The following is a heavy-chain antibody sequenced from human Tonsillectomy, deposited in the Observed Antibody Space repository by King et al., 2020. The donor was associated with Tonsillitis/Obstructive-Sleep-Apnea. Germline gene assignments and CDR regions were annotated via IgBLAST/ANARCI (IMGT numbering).Heavy chain of an antibody. CDR1: GFTFGDYA. CDR3: TRDLGINAFDI. V-gene: IGHV3-49*05. J-gene: IGHJ3*02. CDR2: IRSKAYGGTT. D-gene: IGHD2-15*01. Sequence: LGESGGVLVKQGRSLTLSCTASGFTFGDYAMSWFRQAPGKGLEWGGFIRSKAYGGTTEVAASVKGRFTISRDDSKSIAYLQMNSLKTEDTAVYYCTRDLGINAFDIWGQGTMVTVSS.